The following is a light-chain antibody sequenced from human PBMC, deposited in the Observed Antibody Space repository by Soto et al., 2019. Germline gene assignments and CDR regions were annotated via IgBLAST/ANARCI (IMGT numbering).Light chain of an antibody. CDR1: SSDVGSYNL. J-gene: IGLJ1*01. Sequence: QSVLTQAASVSGSPGQSITISCTGTSSDVGSYNLVSWYQQHPGKAPKLMIYEVSKRPSGLSNRFSGSKSGNMASLTISGLQAEDEADYYCCSYAGSRTPLIFRPGTKVTVL. CDR3: CSYAGSRTPLI. CDR2: EVS. V-gene: IGLV2-23*02.